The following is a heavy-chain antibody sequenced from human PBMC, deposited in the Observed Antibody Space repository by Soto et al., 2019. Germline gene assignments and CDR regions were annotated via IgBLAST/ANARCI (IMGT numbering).Heavy chain of an antibody. CDR3: ARDRQSSWKYWYFDL. CDR1: GFTFSSYA. CDR2: ISYDGSNK. D-gene: IGHD6-13*01. Sequence: GGSLRLSCAASGFTFSSYAMHWVRQAPGKGLEWVAVISYDGSNKYYADSVKGRFTISRDNSKNTLYLQMNSLRAEDTAVYYCARDRQSSWKYWYFDLWGRGTLVTVSS. J-gene: IGHJ2*01. V-gene: IGHV3-30-3*01.